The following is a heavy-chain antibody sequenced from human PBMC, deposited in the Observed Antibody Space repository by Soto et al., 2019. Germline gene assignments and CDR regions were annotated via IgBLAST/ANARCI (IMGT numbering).Heavy chain of an antibody. D-gene: IGHD6-6*01. CDR3: KCGISSEYYYYMDV. V-gene: IGHV3-23*01. CDR2: ISASGGST. CDR1: GFTFSSYA. Sequence: EVQLLESGGDLIQPGGSLRLSCAASGFTFSSYAMSWVRQAPGKGLEWVSSISASGGSTYYADSVKGRFAISRDNSKNTLYLQMNSLRAEDTAVYSAKCGISSEYYYYMDVWGKGTTVTVSS. J-gene: IGHJ6*03.